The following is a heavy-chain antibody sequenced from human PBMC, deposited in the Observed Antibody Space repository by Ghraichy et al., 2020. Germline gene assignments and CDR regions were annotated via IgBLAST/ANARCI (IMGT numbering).Heavy chain of an antibody. CDR3: ARDYGGNGWAVRPYYFDY. CDR1: GGSFSGYY. V-gene: IGHV4-34*01. Sequence: SETLSLTCAVYGGSFSGYYWSWIRQPPGKGLEWIGEINHSGSTNYNPSLKSRVTISVDTSKNQFSLKLSSVTAADTAVYYCARDYGGNGWAVRPYYFDYWGQGTLVTVSS. CDR2: INHSGST. J-gene: IGHJ4*02. D-gene: IGHD4-23*01.